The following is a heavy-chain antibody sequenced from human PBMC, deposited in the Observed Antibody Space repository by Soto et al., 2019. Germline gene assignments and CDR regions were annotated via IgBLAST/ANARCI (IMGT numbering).Heavy chain of an antibody. J-gene: IGHJ6*02. Sequence: QVQLVQSGAEVKKPGSSVKVSCKASGGTFSSYAISWVRQAPGQGLEWMGGIIPIFGTANYAQKFQGRVTITADESTSTAYMELSSLRSEDTAVYYCARGHCTNGVCYPSPDFAYYGMDVWGRGTTVTVSS. V-gene: IGHV1-69*01. CDR3: ARGHCTNGVCYPSPDFAYYGMDV. CDR2: IIPIFGTA. D-gene: IGHD2-8*01. CDR1: GGTFSSYA.